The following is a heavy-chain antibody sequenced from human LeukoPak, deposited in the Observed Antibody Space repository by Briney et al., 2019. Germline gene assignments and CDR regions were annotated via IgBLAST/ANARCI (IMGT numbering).Heavy chain of an antibody. CDR3: AKGGSSGYYNHFDY. Sequence: GGSLRLSCAASGFTFSNYAMSWVRQAPGKGLEWVSTISGSAGSAYYADSVKGRFTISRDNSKNTLHLQMNSLRAEDTAVYYCAKGGSSGYYNHFDYWGQGTLVTVSS. V-gene: IGHV3-23*01. J-gene: IGHJ4*02. D-gene: IGHD3-22*01. CDR1: GFTFSNYA. CDR2: ISGSAGSA.